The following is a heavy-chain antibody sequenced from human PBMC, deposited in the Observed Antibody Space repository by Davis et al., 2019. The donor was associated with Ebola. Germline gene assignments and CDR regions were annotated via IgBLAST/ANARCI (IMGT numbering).Heavy chain of an antibody. CDR1: GGSISSYY. CDR2: IYHSGST. CDR3: ARGYYYGSGSYYRYYYYGMDV. V-gene: IGHV4-59*12. D-gene: IGHD3-10*01. Sequence: SETLSLTCTVSGGSISSYYWSWIRQPPGKGLEWIGYIYHSGSTYYNPSLKSRVTISVDTSKNQFSLKLSSVTAADTAVYYCARGYYYGSGSYYRYYYYGMDVWGQGTTVTVSS. J-gene: IGHJ6*02.